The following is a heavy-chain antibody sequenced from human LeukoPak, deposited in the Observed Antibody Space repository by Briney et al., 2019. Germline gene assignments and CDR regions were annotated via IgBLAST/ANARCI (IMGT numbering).Heavy chain of an antibody. CDR1: GGSISSYY. Sequence: SETLSLTCTVSGGSISSYYWSWIRQPPGKGLGWIGYIYTSGSTNYNPSLKSRVTISVDTSKNQFSLKLSSVTAADTAVYYCARRYSSSWGWFDPWGQGTLVTVSS. J-gene: IGHJ5*02. CDR3: ARRYSSSWGWFDP. D-gene: IGHD6-6*01. CDR2: IYTSGST. V-gene: IGHV4-4*09.